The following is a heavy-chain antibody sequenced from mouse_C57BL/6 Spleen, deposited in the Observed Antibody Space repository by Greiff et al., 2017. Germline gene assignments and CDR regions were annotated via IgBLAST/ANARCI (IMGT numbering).Heavy chain of an antibody. CDR1: GYSFTGYY. V-gene: IGHV1-42*01. CDR3: ARSGGSFDY. CDR2: INPSTGGT. D-gene: IGHD3-2*02. Sequence: EVQRVESGPELVKPGASVKISCKASGYSFTGYYMNWVKQSPEKSLEWIGEINPSTGGTTYNQKFKAKATLTVDKSSSTAYMQLKSLTSEDSAVYYCARSGGSFDYWGQGTTLTVSS. J-gene: IGHJ2*01.